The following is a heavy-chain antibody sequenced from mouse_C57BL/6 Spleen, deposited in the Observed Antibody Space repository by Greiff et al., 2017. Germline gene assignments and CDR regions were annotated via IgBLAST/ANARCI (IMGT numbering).Heavy chain of an antibody. CDR3: ARKGPIYYGNYVDAMDY. D-gene: IGHD2-1*01. CDR1: GYTFTSYW. J-gene: IGHJ4*01. CDR2: IHPNSGST. V-gene: IGHV1-64*01. Sequence: QVQLQQPGAELVKPGASVKLSCKASGYTFTSYWMHWVKQRPGQGLEWIGMIHPNSGSTNYNEKFKSKATLTVDKSSSTAYMQLSSLTSEDSAVYYCARKGPIYYGNYVDAMDYWGQGTSVTVSS.